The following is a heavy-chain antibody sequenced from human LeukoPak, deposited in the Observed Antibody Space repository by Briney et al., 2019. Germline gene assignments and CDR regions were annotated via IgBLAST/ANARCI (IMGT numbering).Heavy chain of an antibody. J-gene: IGHJ6*02. D-gene: IGHD4-17*01. CDR3: ASYGDSYGMDV. CDR1: GGSISSYY. Sequence: PSETLSLTCTVSGGSISSYYWSWIRQPPGKGLEWIGYIYYSGSTNYNPSLKSRVTISVDTSKNQFSLKLSSVTAADTAVYHCASYGDSYGMDVWGQGTTVTVSS. V-gene: IGHV4-59*08. CDR2: IYYSGST.